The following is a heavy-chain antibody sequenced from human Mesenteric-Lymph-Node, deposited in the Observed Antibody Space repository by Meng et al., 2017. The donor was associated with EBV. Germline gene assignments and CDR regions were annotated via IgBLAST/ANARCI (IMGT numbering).Heavy chain of an antibody. CDR3: GGGYISGVPDFDY. CDR1: GGLFCVFY. CDR2: INHRRDT. V-gene: IGHV4-34*02. Sequence: QMHLLPRGAGRLKPSETLSPPCGISGGLFCVFYWSWTRQSPGNGLEWVGEINHRRDTNYHPSLKSRVTISLVASKIPFSLKLSSVTAADTAVYYCGGGYISGVPDFDYWGQGTLVTVSS. D-gene: IGHD3-10*01. J-gene: IGHJ4*02.